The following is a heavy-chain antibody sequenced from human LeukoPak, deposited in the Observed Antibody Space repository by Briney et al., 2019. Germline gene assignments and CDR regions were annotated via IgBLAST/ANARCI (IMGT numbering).Heavy chain of an antibody. V-gene: IGHV3-23*01. Sequence: GGSLRLSCAASGFTFSSYAMSWVRQAPGKGLEWVSLISSSGNSTYYADSVKGRFTISRDNSKNTLYLQMNSLRAEDTAVYYCAKVLVLVSANRYYFDYWGQGTLVTVSS. D-gene: IGHD2-15*01. CDR1: GFTFSSYA. CDR2: ISSSGNST. CDR3: AKVLVLVSANRYYFDY. J-gene: IGHJ4*02.